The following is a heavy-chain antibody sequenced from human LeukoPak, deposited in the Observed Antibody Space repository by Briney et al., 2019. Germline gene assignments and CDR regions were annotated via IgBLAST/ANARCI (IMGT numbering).Heavy chain of an antibody. CDR2: IKQDGSEK. CDR3: AKSGAYTSSSIDY. J-gene: IGHJ4*02. D-gene: IGHD6-6*01. CDR1: GFTFSSYW. Sequence: PGGSLRLSCAASGFTFSSYWMSWVRQAPGKGLEWVANIKQDGSEKYYVDSVKGRFTISRDNAKNSLYLQMNSLRAEDTAVYYCAKSGAYTSSSIDYWGQGTLVTVSS. V-gene: IGHV3-7*03.